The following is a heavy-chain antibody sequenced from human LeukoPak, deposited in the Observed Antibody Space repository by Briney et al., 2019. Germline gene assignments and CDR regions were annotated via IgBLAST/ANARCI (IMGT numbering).Heavy chain of an antibody. Sequence: GSLRLSCAASGFTFSSYAVSWVRQAPGKGLEWVSAISGSGGSTYYADSVKGRFTISRDNSKNTLYLQMNSLRAEDTAVYYCATRSSGWYGNFDYWGQGTLVTVSS. V-gene: IGHV3-23*01. CDR1: GFTFSSYA. D-gene: IGHD6-19*01. J-gene: IGHJ4*02. CDR3: ATRSSGWYGNFDY. CDR2: ISGSGGST.